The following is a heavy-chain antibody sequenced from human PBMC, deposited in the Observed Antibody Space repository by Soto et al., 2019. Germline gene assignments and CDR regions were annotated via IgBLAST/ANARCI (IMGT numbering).Heavy chain of an antibody. J-gene: IGHJ4*02. CDR2: IYSGGST. D-gene: IGHD6-19*01. CDR3: AGYSSLDC. Sequence: EVQLVQSGGDLVQPGGSLRLSCAASGFTVSNNYMTWVRQAPGKGLELVSLIYSGGSTSYRDSVKGRFTISRDNSKNTLYLQMKSLRVEDTAVYFCAGYSSLDCWGQGTLVTVSS. V-gene: IGHV3-66*01. CDR1: GFTVSNNY.